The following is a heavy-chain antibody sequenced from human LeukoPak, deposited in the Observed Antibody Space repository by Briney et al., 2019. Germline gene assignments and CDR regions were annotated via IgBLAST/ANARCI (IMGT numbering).Heavy chain of an antibody. Sequence: ASVKVSCKASGYTFTSYGISWVRQAPGQGLEWMGWISAYNGNTNYAQKLQGRVTMTTDTSTSTAYMELRSLRSDDTAVYYCARVPPGLTYYYDSSGYYSLDYWGQGTLVTVSP. CDR2: ISAYNGNT. V-gene: IGHV1-18*01. CDR3: ARVPPGLTYYYDSSGYYSLDY. J-gene: IGHJ4*02. D-gene: IGHD3-22*01. CDR1: GYTFTSYG.